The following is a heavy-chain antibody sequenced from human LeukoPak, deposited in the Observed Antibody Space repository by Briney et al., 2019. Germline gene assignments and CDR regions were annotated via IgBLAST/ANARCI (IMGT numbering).Heavy chain of an antibody. CDR1: GFTFSSYG. CDR2: IRYDGSNK. CDR3: ARARPYGSGRNWFDP. J-gene: IGHJ5*02. D-gene: IGHD3-10*01. Sequence: QPGGSLRFSCAASGFTFSSYGMHWVRQAPGKGLEWVAFIRYDGSNKYYADSVKGRFTISRDNSKNTLYLQMNSLRAEDTAVYYCARARPYGSGRNWFDPWGQGALVTVSS. V-gene: IGHV3-30*02.